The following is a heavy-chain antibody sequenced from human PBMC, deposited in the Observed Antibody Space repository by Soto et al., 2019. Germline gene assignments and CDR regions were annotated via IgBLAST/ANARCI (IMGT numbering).Heavy chain of an antibody. CDR2: ISAYNGNT. CDR3: ARFSISEYSYGPYFDY. D-gene: IGHD5-18*01. Sequence: ASVKVSCKASGYTFTSYGISWVRQAPGQGLEWMGWISAYNGNTNYAQKLQGRVTMTTDTSTSTAYMELRSLRSDDTAVYYCARFSISEYSYGPYFDYWGQGTLVTVPQ. J-gene: IGHJ4*02. V-gene: IGHV1-18*01. CDR1: GYTFTSYG.